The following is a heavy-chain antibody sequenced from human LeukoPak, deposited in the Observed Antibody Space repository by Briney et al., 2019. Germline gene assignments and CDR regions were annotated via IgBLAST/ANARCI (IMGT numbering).Heavy chain of an antibody. Sequence: SETLSLTCAVHGGSFSDYYWTWIRQPPGKGLEWIGEINHSGSTNYNPSVKSRVTISVDTSKNQFSLKLTSVTAADTAVYYCARNDASGSYYNVAFDIWGQGIMVTVSS. J-gene: IGHJ3*02. CDR1: GGSFSDYY. D-gene: IGHD3-10*01. CDR2: INHSGST. V-gene: IGHV4-34*01. CDR3: ARNDASGSYYNVAFDI.